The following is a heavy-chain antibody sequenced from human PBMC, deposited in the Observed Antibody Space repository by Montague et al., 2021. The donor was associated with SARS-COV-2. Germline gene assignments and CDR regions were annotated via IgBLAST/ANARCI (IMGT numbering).Heavy chain of an antibody. D-gene: IGHD3-22*01. CDR3: AKVLYYDNSGGVFDS. Sequence: SRRLSLSASGFTFINSPMSWVRQAPGKGLEWVSIIYGGETNTFFADSVKGRFSMSRDNTGNTVSLQMNNLRADDTAIYYCAKVLYYDNSGGVFDSWGQGALVTVSS. CDR1: GFTFINSP. CDR2: IYGGETNT. V-gene: IGHV3-23*03. J-gene: IGHJ4*02.